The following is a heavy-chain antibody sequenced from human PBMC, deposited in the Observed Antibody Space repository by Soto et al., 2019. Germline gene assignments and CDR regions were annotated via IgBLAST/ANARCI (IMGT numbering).Heavy chain of an antibody. CDR2: ISLSGSDM. CDR3: VSDHIWSFDY. Sequence: GGSLRLSCAASGFTFSSYTMNWVRQAPGKGLEWVSYISLSGSDMYYAGSVKGRFTISRDNAKNSLSLQMNSLRAEDTAVYYCVSDHIWSFDYWGQGTPVTVSS. J-gene: IGHJ4*02. D-gene: IGHD3-10*01. V-gene: IGHV3-48*01. CDR1: GFTFSSYT.